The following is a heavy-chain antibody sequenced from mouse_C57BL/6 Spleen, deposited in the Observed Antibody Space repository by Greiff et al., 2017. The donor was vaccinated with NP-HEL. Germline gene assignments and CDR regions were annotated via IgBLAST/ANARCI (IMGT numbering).Heavy chain of an antibody. J-gene: IGHJ4*01. Sequence: QVQLQQPGAELVMPGASVKLSCKASGYTFTSYWMHWVKQRPGQGLEWIGEIDPSDSYTNYNQKFKGKSTLTVDKSSSTAYMQLSSLTSEDSAVYYCARRGDGNHGDYAMDYWGQGTSVTVSS. CDR3: ARRGDGNHGDYAMDY. CDR2: IDPSDSYT. CDR1: GYTFTSYW. V-gene: IGHV1-69*01. D-gene: IGHD2-1*01.